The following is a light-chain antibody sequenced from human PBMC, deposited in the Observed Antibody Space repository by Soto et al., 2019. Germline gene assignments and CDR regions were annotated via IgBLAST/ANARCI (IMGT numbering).Light chain of an antibody. CDR1: QSIRNW. CDR3: QESHTYTWT. J-gene: IGKJ1*01. CDR2: DAS. Sequence: IQMTQSPSSPSSSLGDRVTITWGASQSIRNWLAWYQQKPGRAPKLLIFDASTSHSGVPSRFSGSVSGTEGTITISTMKTDDGSTYDCQESHTYTWTFGQGTKVDIK. V-gene: IGKV1-5*01.